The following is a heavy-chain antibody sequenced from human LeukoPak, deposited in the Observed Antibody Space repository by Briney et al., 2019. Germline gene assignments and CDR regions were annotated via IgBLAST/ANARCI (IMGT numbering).Heavy chain of an antibody. CDR1: GGSISSGNYY. CDR2: IYTSGST. D-gene: IGHD4-17*01. J-gene: IGHJ4*02. Sequence: SETLSLTCTVSGGSISSGNYYWNWIRQPAGKGLEWIGRIYTSGSTHYNPSLKSRVTISVDTSKNQFSLKLSSVTAADTAVYYCEREHGDYTSLFDYWGQGTLVTVSS. V-gene: IGHV4-61*02. CDR3: EREHGDYTSLFDY.